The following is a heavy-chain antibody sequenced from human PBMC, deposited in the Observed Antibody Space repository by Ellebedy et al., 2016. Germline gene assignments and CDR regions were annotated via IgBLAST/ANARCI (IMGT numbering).Heavy chain of an antibody. D-gene: IGHD3-16*01. V-gene: IGHV3-11*01. J-gene: IGHJ6*02. CDR3: ARDFARYDHVWGTYTSVGGMDV. CDR1: GFTFSDYY. Sequence: GESLKISCVASGFTFSDYYMSWVRQAPGKGLEWVSFISSGGNIVYYAASVKGRFTISRDNAKKSLSLQMNSLRAEDTAVYYCARDFARYDHVWGTYTSVGGMDVWGQGTTVTVSS. CDR2: ISSGGNIV.